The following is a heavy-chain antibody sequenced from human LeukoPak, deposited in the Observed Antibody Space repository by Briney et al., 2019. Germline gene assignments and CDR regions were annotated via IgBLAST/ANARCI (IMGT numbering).Heavy chain of an antibody. J-gene: IGHJ4*02. D-gene: IGHD3-3*01. CDR2: ISYDGSNK. CDR3: ARDFEGITIFGAPFR. CDR1: GFTFSSYA. Sequence: GGSLRLSCAASGFTFSSYAMSWVRQAPGKGLEWVAVISYDGSNKYYADSVKGRFTISRDNSKNTLYLQMNSLRAEDTAVYYCARDFEGITIFGAPFRWGQGTLVTVSS. V-gene: IGHV3-30-3*01.